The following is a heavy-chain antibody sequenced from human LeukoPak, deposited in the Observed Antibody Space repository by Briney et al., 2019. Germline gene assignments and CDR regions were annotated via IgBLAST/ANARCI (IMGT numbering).Heavy chain of an antibody. Sequence: SETLSLTCTVSGGSISSSSYYWGWIRQPPGKGLEWIGSIYYSGSTYYNPSLKSRVTISVDTSKNQFSLKLSSVTAADTAVYYCARDIDRSDIVVVTAIAFDYWGQGTLVTVSS. D-gene: IGHD2-21*02. J-gene: IGHJ4*02. CDR1: GGSISSSSYY. CDR2: IYYSGST. CDR3: ARDIDRSDIVVVTAIAFDY. V-gene: IGHV4-39*02.